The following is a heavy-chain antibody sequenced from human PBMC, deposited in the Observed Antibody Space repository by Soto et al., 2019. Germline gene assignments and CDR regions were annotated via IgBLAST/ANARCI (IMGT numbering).Heavy chain of an antibody. J-gene: IGHJ5*02. Sequence: QVQPVQSGGEVKQPGASVKVSCKASGYIFTTYGVSWVRQAPGQGLEWMGWISGNNGNTRYAQKVKGRVTMTTDTTTRAAYRELRSLRSDDTAVYYCARDVDRGRRPTGDWFALWGQGTLVTVSS. CDR1: GYIFTTYG. V-gene: IGHV1-18*01. D-gene: IGHD3-9*01. CDR3: ARDVDRGRRPTGDWFAL. CDR2: ISGNNGNT.